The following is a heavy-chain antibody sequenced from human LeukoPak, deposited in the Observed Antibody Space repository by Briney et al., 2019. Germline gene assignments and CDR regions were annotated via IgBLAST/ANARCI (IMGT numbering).Heavy chain of an antibody. CDR2: TYYRCKRNN. D-gene: IGHD6-13*01. CDR1: VDSGSINSSD. CDR3: TRVGIATDGSSGGMDV. J-gene: IGHJ6*02. V-gene: IGHV6-1*01. Sequence: KTLSLTCAISVDSGSINSSDRNWIRQSPSRGLEWLGRTYYRCKRNNNYSVSVKIRITINPATSKNQFYLQLMSVTATDTSVYCCTRVGIATDGSSGGMDVWGQGTTVTVSS.